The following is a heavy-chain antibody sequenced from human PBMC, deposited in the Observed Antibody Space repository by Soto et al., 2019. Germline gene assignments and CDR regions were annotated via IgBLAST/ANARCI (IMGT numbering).Heavy chain of an antibody. J-gene: IGHJ4*02. V-gene: IGHV1-69*13. CDR1: GGTFSSYA. CDR3: ARDRHSSGWYGDNFDY. Sequence: SVKVSCKASGGTFSSYAISWVRQAPGQGLEWMGGIIPIFGTANYAQKFQGRVTITADESTSTAYMELSSLRSEDTAVYYCARDRHSSGWYGDNFDYWGQGTLVTVSS. CDR2: IIPIFGTA. D-gene: IGHD6-19*01.